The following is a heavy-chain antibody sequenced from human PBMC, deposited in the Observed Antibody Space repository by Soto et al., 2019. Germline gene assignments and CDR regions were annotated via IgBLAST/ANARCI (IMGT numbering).Heavy chain of an antibody. CDR2: IYYSGST. V-gene: IGHV4-59*08. Sequence: SETLSLTCTVSGGSISNYYWAWIRQPPGEGLEWIGYIYYSGSTNYNASLKSRVTLSVDTSRTQFSLTLTSVTAADTAVYYCARHGNGPTGTGFLDYWGQGTLVTVSS. D-gene: IGHD2-8*02. CDR3: ARHGNGPTGTGFLDY. CDR1: GGSISNYY. J-gene: IGHJ4*02.